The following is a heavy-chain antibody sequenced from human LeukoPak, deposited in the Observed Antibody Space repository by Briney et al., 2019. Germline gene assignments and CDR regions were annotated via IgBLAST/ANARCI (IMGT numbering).Heavy chain of an antibody. CDR1: GYTFTSYG. D-gene: IGHD3-3*01. Sequence: ASGKVSCKASGYTFTSYGISWSRQAPGQGLKWMGWISAYNGNTNYAQKRHGRVTMTTDTSTSTAYMELRSLRSDDTAVYYCARVGGGPSSFVPWGQGTLVTVSS. CDR2: ISAYNGNT. V-gene: IGHV1-18*01. J-gene: IGHJ5*02. CDR3: ARVGGGPSSFVP.